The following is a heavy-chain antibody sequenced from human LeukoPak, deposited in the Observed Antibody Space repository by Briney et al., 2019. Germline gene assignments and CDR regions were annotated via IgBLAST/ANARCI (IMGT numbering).Heavy chain of an antibody. V-gene: IGHV1-18*01. D-gene: IGHD5-24*01. CDR1: GYTFTSYG. Sequence: ASVKVSCKASGYTFTSYGISWVRQAPGQGLEWMGWISAYNGNTNYAQELQGRVTMTTDTSASTAYMELRSLRSDDTAVYYCARETPTTTDMDVWGQGTTVTVSS. CDR3: ARETPTTTDMDV. J-gene: IGHJ6*02. CDR2: ISAYNGNT.